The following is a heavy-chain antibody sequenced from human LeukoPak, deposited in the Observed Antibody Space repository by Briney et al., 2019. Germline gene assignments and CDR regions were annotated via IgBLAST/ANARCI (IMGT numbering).Heavy chain of an antibody. CDR3: AREVVAAPGTVDY. CDR1: GASVSGSNYY. Sequence: SETLSLTCAVSGASVSGSNYYWGWIRQPPGKGLEWIGNIYSSGSTYYNASLQSRVTISIDTSKNQFSLKLTSVTAADTAVYYCAREVVAAPGTVDYWGQGTLVTVSS. CDR2: IYSSGST. D-gene: IGHD6-13*01. J-gene: IGHJ4*02. V-gene: IGHV4-39*07.